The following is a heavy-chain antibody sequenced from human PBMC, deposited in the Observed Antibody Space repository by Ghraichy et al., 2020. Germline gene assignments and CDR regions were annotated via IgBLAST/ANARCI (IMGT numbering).Heavy chain of an antibody. CDR2: INHSGST. V-gene: IGHV4-34*01. J-gene: IGHJ4*02. D-gene: IGHD1-7*01. Sequence: SETLSLTCAVYGGSFSGYYWSWIRQPPGKGLEWIGEINHSGSTNYNPSLKSRVTISVDTSKNQFSLKLSSVTAADTAVYYCARGHVFMTGTYYFDYWGQGTLVTVSS. CDR1: GGSFSGYY. CDR3: ARGHVFMTGTYYFDY.